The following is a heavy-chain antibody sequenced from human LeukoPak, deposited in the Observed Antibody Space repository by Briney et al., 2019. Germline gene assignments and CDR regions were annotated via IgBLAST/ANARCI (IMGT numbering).Heavy chain of an antibody. J-gene: IGHJ4*02. CDR3: ARHIREQWLEYYLDY. CDR2: IYYSGST. CDR1: EMSFSAYY. Sequence: SETLSLTCAVSEMSFSAYYWNWIRQSPGKGLEWIGYIYYSGSTNYNPSLKSRVTISVDTSKNQFSLKLSSVTAADAAVYYCARHIREQWLEYYLDYWGQGTLVTVSS. D-gene: IGHD6-19*01. V-gene: IGHV4-59*08.